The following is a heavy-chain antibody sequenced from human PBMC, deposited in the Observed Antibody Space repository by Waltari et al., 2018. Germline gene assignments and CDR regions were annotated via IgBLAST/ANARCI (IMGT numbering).Heavy chain of an antibody. J-gene: IGHJ6*02. D-gene: IGHD3-9*01. CDR1: GGTFSSYT. Sequence: QVQLVQSGAEVKKPGSSVKVSCKASGGTFSSYTISWVRQATGQGLEWMGWMNPNSGNTGYAQKFQGRVTMTRNTSISTAYMELSSLRSEDTAVYYCARGRRKGDILTGYLPRFGYYYYGMDVWGQGTTVTVSS. CDR2: MNPNSGNT. V-gene: IGHV1-8*02. CDR3: ARGRRKGDILTGYLPRFGYYYYGMDV.